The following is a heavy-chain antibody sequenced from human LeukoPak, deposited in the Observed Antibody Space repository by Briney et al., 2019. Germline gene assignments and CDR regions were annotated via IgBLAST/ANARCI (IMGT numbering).Heavy chain of an antibody. CDR1: GYSFTSYW. J-gene: IGHJ3*02. V-gene: IGHV5-51*01. CDR3: ARPTYCSGGSCSGSAFDI. D-gene: IGHD2-15*01. Sequence: GESLKISWKGSGYSFTSYWIGWVRQLPGKRLEWMGVIYPGDSDTRYSPSFQGQVTISADKSISTAYLQWSSLKASDTAMYYCARPTYCSGGSCSGSAFDIWGQGTMVTVSS. CDR2: IYPGDSDT.